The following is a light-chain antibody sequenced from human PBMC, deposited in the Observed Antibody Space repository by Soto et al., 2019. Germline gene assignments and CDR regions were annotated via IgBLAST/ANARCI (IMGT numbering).Light chain of an antibody. CDR1: QSVNSN. J-gene: IGKJ1*01. Sequence: ETVMTQSPATLSVSPGERATLSCRASQSVNSNLAWYQQKLGQAPRVLIFGASTMATGIPARFSGSGSGTEFSLTINSLQSEDCAVYYGQEYNTWPWTFGQGTKVDIK. CDR3: QEYNTWPWT. CDR2: GAS. V-gene: IGKV3-15*01.